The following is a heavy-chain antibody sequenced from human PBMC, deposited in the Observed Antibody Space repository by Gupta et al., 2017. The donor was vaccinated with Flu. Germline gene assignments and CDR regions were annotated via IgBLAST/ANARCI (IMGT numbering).Heavy chain of an antibody. D-gene: IGHD2-8*01. V-gene: IGHV7-4-1*02. J-gene: IGHJ4*02. CDR2: INTYTGNP. Sequence: NWVRQAPGQGLEWMGWINTYTGNPTYAQGFTGRFVFSVDTSVSTAYLQISSLKAEDTALYYCARDSYCANGVCLVFSRWGQGTLVTFSS. CDR3: ARDSYCANGVCLVFSR.